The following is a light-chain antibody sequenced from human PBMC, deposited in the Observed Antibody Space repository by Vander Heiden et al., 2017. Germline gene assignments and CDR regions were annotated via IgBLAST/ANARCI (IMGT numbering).Light chain of an antibody. V-gene: IGKV1-39*01. J-gene: IGKJ1*01. CDR1: QSISSD. CDR2: AAS. Sequence: DIQMTQSPSSLSASVGARVTITCRASQSISSDLNWYQQKPGKAPKLLSYAASSLQSGVPSRFRGSGSGTDCTLTSSRLQPEDFATDDWPQSDRTPMTFGQGTKVEIK. CDR3: PQSDRTPMT.